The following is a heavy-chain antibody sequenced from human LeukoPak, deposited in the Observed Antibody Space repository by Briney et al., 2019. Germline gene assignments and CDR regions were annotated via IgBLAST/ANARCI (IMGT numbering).Heavy chain of an antibody. J-gene: IGHJ3*02. CDR3: AREVLITPMGAFDI. CDR2: IYGGGST. V-gene: IGHV3-53*01. Sequence: GGSLRLSCAASGFTVSSYYMSWDRQAPRKGLEWVSVIYGGGSTYYADSVKGRFTISRDNSKNTLFLQMNSLRAEDTAVYYCAREVLITPMGAFDIWGQGTMVTVSS. D-gene: IGHD3-22*01. CDR1: GFTVSSYY.